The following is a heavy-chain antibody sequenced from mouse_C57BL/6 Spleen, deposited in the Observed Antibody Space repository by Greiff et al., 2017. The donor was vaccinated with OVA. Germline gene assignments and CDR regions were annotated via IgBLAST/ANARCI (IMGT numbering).Heavy chain of an antibody. D-gene: IGHD2-12*01. J-gene: IGHJ4*01. CDR1: GYTFTSYW. V-gene: IGHV1-64*01. CDR3: ARYDYTPYYAMDY. Sequence: QVQLQQSGAELVKPGASVKLSCKASGYTFTSYWMHWVKQRPGQGLEWIGMIHPNSGSTNYNEKFKSKATLTVDKSSSTAYMQLSSLTSEDSAVYYCARYDYTPYYAMDYWGQGISVTVSS. CDR2: IHPNSGST.